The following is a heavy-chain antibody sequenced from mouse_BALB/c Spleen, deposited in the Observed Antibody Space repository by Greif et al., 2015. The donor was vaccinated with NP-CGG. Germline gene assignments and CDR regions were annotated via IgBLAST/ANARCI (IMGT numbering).Heavy chain of an antibody. CDR2: IAPGSGST. D-gene: IGHD4-1*01. V-gene: IGHV1S41*01. CDR1: GYTFTSYW. J-gene: IGHJ3*01. CDR3: ARAWDEGFAY. Sequence: DLVKPGASVKLSCKASGYTFTSYWINWIKQRPGQGLEWIGRIAPGSGSTYYNEMFKGKATLTVDTSSSTAYIQLSSLSSEDSAVYFCARAWDEGFAYWGQGTLVTVSA.